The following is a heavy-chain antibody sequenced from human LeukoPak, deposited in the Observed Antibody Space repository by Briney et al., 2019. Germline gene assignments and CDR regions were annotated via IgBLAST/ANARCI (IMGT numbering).Heavy chain of an antibody. CDR1: GFSFRNYW. Sequence: GGSLRLSCEVSGFSFRNYWMTWVRQAPGKGLEWVANINQDESVEQYADSVKGRFTITRDSGKNSLYLQMNSLRAEDTAVYYCSAGDVFDIWGQGTMVTVSS. CDR3: SAGDVFDI. J-gene: IGHJ3*02. CDR2: INQDESVE. V-gene: IGHV3-7*01.